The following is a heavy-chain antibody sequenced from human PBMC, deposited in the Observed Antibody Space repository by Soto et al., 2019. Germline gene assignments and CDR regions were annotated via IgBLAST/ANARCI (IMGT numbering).Heavy chain of an antibody. V-gene: IGHV1-18*01. CDR3: AGQGSWHYYYSGLDV. D-gene: IGHD1-26*01. Sequence: QVQLAQSGPEVRKPGASVKVSCEASGYTFTTSGISWVRQVPGQGLEWLGWISTYNGDTNYAQNFQGRVLMTADTSTGTADMEVMSMKSDDTAVYYCAGQGSWHYYYSGLDVWGQGTTVTVSS. CDR1: GYTFTTSG. CDR2: ISTYNGDT. J-gene: IGHJ6*02.